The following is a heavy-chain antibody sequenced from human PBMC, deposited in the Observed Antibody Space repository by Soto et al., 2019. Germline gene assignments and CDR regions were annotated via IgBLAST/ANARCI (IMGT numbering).Heavy chain of an antibody. CDR2: TYYRSKWYN. Sequence: TLSLTCAISGDSVSSNSAAWNWIRQSPSRGLEWLGRTYYRSKWYNDYAVSVKSRITINPDTSKNQFSLQLNSVTPEDTAVYYCARDSRVWYSSSSGFGLIDYWGQGTLVTVSS. V-gene: IGHV6-1*01. J-gene: IGHJ4*02. CDR1: GDSVSSNSAA. CDR3: ARDSRVWYSSSSGFGLIDY. D-gene: IGHD6-6*01.